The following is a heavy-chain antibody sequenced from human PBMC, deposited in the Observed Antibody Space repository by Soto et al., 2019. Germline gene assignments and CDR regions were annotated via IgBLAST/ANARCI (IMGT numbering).Heavy chain of an antibody. J-gene: IGHJ5*01. Sequence: PGGSLRLSCAASGFIFKNYWMHWVRQVPGKGLVWVSRINGDGSSTTYADAVKGRFTISRDNAKNTLYLQMNSLRVEDTAVYYCARCITSSWHGYWFDSWGRGTLVTV. CDR3: ARCITSSWHGYWFDS. CDR2: INGDGSST. D-gene: IGHD6-13*01. CDR1: GFIFKNYW. V-gene: IGHV3-74*01.